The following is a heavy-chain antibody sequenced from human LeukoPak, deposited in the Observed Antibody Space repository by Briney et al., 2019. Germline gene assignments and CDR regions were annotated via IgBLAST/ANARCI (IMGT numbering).Heavy chain of an antibody. J-gene: IGHJ3*01. V-gene: IGHV3-23*01. Sequence: GGSLRLSCAASGFTVSSNYMTWVRQAPGKGLEWVSLIASSGRNTYYTDSVRGRFTISRDNSKKTLSLQMNSLRVEDTAIYYCAKDIQLSAWGLGTMVTVSS. CDR1: GFTVSSNY. CDR2: IASSGRNT. D-gene: IGHD5-24*01. CDR3: AKDIQLSA.